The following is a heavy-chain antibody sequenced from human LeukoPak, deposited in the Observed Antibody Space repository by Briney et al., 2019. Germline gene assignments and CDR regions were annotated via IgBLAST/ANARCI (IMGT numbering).Heavy chain of an antibody. J-gene: IGHJ4*02. D-gene: IGHD5-18*01. CDR1: GFIFSSYS. V-gene: IGHV3-21*01. Sequence: GGSLRLSCAASGFIFSSYSMNWVRQAPGKGLEWVSSISATGNYIYYADSVKGRFTISRDNAKNSLYLQMNSLRAEDTAVYYCSRDRSGYTFDDWGQGTLVTVSS. CDR3: SRDRSGYTFDD. CDR2: ISATGNYI.